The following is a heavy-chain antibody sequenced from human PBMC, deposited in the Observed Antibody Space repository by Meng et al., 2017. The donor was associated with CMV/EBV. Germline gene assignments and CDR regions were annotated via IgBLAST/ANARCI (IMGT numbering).Heavy chain of an antibody. CDR3: ARDLIVVVPAAEAWYYYGMDV. J-gene: IGHJ6*02. D-gene: IGHD2-2*01. CDR2: ISSSGSTI. CDR1: GFTFSSYA. Sequence: LSLTCAASGFTFSSYAMHWVRQAPGKGLEWVSYISSSGSTIYYADSVKGRFTISRDNAKNSLYLQMNSLRAEDTAVYYCARDLIVVVPAAEAWYYYGMDVWGQGTTVTVSS. V-gene: IGHV3-48*03.